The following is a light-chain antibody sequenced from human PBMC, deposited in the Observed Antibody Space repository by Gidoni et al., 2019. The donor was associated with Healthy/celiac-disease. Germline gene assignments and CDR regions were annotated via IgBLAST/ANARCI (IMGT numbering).Light chain of an antibody. J-gene: IGKJ1*01. CDR1: QSVSSN. CDR3: QQYNNWPLT. CDR2: GAS. Sequence: EIVMTHFPATLSVSPGERATLSCRASQSVSSNLAWYQQKPGQAPRLLIYGASTRATGIPARFSGSGSGTEFTLTISSLQSEDFAVYYCQQYNNWPLTFGQXTKVEIK. V-gene: IGKV3-15*01.